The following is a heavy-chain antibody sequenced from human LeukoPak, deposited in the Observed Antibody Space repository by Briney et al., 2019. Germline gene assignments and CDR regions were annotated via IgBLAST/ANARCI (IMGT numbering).Heavy chain of an antibody. Sequence: GASVKVSCKASGYTFTSYGVSWVRQAPGQGLEWMGWISAYNGNTNYAQKLQGRVTMTTDTSTSTAYMELRSLRSDDTAVYYCAREFSDGDQGWFDPWGQGTLVTVSS. V-gene: IGHV1-18*01. J-gene: IGHJ5*02. CDR1: GYTFTSYG. CDR2: ISAYNGNT. D-gene: IGHD4-17*01. CDR3: AREFSDGDQGWFDP.